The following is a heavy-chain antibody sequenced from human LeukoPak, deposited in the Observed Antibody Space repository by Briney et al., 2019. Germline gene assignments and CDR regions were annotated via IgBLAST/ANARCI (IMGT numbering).Heavy chain of an antibody. D-gene: IGHD3-3*01. CDR3: ARDYNFWSGSNWFDP. J-gene: IGHJ5*02. CDR2: INSDGSNT. CDR1: GFTFSSYW. V-gene: IGHV3-74*01. Sequence: GGSLRLSCAASGFTFSSYWMHWVRQAPGKGLVWVSRINSDGSNTSYADSVKSRFTISRDNAKNTLYLQMNSLRAEDTAVYYCARDYNFWSGSNWFDPWGQGTLVTVSS.